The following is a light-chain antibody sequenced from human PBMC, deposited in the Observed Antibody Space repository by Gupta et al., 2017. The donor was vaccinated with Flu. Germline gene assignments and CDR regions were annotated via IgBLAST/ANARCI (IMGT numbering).Light chain of an antibody. J-gene: IGLJ2*01. V-gene: IGLV2-8*01. CDR1: SSDVGSYNY. Sequence: QSALTQPPSASGSPGQPVAISCTGTSSDVGSYNYVSWYQQHPGKAPKVMIYEVSKRPSGVPDRFSGSKSGSTASLTVSGLQAEDEADYYCSSYAGSNNLLFGGGTKLIV. CDR3: SSYAGSNNLL. CDR2: EVS.